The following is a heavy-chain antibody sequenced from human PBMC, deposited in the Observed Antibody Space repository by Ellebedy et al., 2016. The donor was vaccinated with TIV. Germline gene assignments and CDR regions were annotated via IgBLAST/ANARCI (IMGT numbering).Heavy chain of an antibody. CDR2: MKPNGSEI. V-gene: IGHV3-7*03. CDR3: ARNTKRGHDY. D-gene: IGHD2-2*01. CDR1: GFIFSDNW. Sequence: PGGSLRLSCTVSGFIFSDNWISWVRRAPGKGLEWVANMKPNGSEIYYVDFVKGRFTISRDNAKSALYLQINNLRAEDTAVYYCARNTKRGHDYWGQGTLVTVSS. J-gene: IGHJ4*02.